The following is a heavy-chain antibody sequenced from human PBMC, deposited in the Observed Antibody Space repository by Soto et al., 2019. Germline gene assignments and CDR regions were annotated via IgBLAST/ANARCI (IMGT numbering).Heavy chain of an antibody. J-gene: IGHJ6*03. CDR1: GYTFTGYY. CDR3: ARDLAARPNYYYYHLDV. Sequence: VKVSCKASGYTFTGYYMHWVRQAPGQGLEWMGWINPNSGGTNYAQKFQGWVTMTRDTSISTAYMELSRLRSDDTAVYYCARDLAARPNYYYYHLDVWGKGTTVTVSS. D-gene: IGHD6-6*01. CDR2: INPNSGGT. V-gene: IGHV1-2*04.